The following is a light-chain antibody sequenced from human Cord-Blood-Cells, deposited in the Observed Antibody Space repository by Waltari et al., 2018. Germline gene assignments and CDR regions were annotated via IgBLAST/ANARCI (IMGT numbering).Light chain of an antibody. V-gene: IGKV3-20*01. CDR3: QQYGSSPLT. J-gene: IGKJ4*01. Sequence: EIVLTQSPCTLSLSPGERATLSCRASQIVSSSYLAWYQQKPGQAPRLLIYGASSRATGIPDRFSGSGSGTDFTLTISRLEPEDVAVYYCQQYGSSPLTFGGGTKVEIK. CDR1: QIVSSSY. CDR2: GAS.